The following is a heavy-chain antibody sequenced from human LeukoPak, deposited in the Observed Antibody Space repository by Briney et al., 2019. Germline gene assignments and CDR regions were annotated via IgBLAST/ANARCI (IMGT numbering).Heavy chain of an antibody. Sequence: GGSLRLSCAASGFTFSSYELNWVRQAPGKGLEWVSYISSSGSTIYYADSVKGRFTISRDNAKNSLNLQMNSLRAEDTAVYYCARDSKGDNGDHGEDYWGQGTLVTVSS. CDR3: ARDSKGDNGDHGEDY. CDR2: ISSSGSTI. D-gene: IGHD4-17*01. CDR1: GFTFSSYE. V-gene: IGHV3-48*03. J-gene: IGHJ4*02.